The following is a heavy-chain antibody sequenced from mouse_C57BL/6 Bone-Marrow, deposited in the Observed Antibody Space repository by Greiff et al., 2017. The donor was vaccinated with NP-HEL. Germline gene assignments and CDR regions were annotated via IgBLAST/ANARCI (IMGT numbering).Heavy chain of an antibody. D-gene: IGHD1-1*02. CDR2: ISDGGSYT. Sequence: EVQVVESGGGLVKPGGSLKLSCAASGFTFSSYAMSWVRQTPEKRLEWVATISDGGSYTYYPDNVKGRFTISRDNAKNNLYLQMSHLKSEDTAMYYCARDGGTDYWGQGTTLTVSS. CDR3: ARDGGTDY. CDR1: GFTFSSYA. J-gene: IGHJ2*01. V-gene: IGHV5-4*01.